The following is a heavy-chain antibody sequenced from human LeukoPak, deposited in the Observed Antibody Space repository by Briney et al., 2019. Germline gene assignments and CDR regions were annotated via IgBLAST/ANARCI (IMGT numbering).Heavy chain of an antibody. CDR1: GYSISSGYY. D-gene: IGHD5-24*01. CDR3: ARVGGYNYAWFDP. CDR2: IYYSGST. J-gene: IGHJ5*02. Sequence: SETLSLTCTVSGYSISSGYYWGWIRQPPGKGLEWIGSIYYSGSTYYNPSLKSRVTISVDTSKNQFSLKLSSVTAADTAVYYCARVGGYNYAWFDPWGQGTLVTVSS. V-gene: IGHV4-38-2*02.